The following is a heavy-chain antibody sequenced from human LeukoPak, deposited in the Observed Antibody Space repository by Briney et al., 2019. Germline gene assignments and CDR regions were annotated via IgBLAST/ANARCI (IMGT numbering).Heavy chain of an antibody. CDR3: ARGLPADYDFWSGYYSRKHYYYYMDV. J-gene: IGHJ6*03. D-gene: IGHD3-3*01. Sequence: SETLSLTCTVSGGSISSSSYYWSWIRQPPGKGLEWIGEINHSGSTNYNPSLKSRVTISVDTSKNQFSLKLSSVTAADTAVYYCARGLPADYDFWSGYYSRKHYYYYMDVWGKGTTVTVSS. CDR1: GGSISSSSYY. CDR2: INHSGST. V-gene: IGHV4-39*07.